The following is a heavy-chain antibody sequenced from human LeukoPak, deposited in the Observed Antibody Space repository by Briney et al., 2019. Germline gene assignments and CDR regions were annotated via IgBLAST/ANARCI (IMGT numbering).Heavy chain of an antibody. D-gene: IGHD2-15*01. J-gene: IGHJ3*02. Sequence: PGGSLRLSCAASGFTFSSYSMNWVRQAPGKGLEWVSSISSSRSYIYYADSVKGRFTISRDNAKNSLYLQMNSLRAEDTAVYYCAREYCRGGSCYFAFDIWGQGTMVTVSS. CDR1: GFTFSSYS. V-gene: IGHV3-21*01. CDR2: ISSSRSYI. CDR3: AREYCRGGSCYFAFDI.